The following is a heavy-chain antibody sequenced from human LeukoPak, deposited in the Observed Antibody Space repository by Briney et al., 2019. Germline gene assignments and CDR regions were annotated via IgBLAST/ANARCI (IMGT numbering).Heavy chain of an antibody. CDR2: INHSGST. D-gene: IGHD1-26*01. V-gene: IGHV4-34*01. Sequence: SETLSLTCAVYGGSFSGHYWSWIRQPPGKGLEWIGEINHSGSTNYNPSLKSRVTISVDTSKNQFSLKLSSVTAADTAVYYCARSRGGSYLMDVWGQGTTVTVSS. J-gene: IGHJ6*02. CDR3: ARSRGGSYLMDV. CDR1: GGSFSGHY.